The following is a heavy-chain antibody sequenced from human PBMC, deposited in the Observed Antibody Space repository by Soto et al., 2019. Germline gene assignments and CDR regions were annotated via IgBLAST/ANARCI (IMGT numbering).Heavy chain of an antibody. V-gene: IGHV3-48*03. D-gene: IGHD3-3*01. CDR3: VREWSAFDI. CDR1: GFTFSSYE. CDR2: ISSSGSTI. Sequence: PGGSLRFSCAASGFTFSSYEMNWVRQAPGKGLEWVSYISSSGSTIYYADSVKGRFTISRDNAKNSLYLQMNSLRAEDTAVYYCVREWSAFDIWGHGTMVTVSS. J-gene: IGHJ3*02.